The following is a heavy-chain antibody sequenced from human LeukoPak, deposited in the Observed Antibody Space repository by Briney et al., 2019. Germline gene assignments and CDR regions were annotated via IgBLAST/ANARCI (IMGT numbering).Heavy chain of an antibody. CDR2: IYYSGST. CDR3: ARDLEYCSSSNCPRYWYFDL. V-gene: IGHV4-31*03. J-gene: IGHJ2*01. D-gene: IGHD2-2*01. Sequence: SQTLSLTCTVSGGSISSGGGYYWSWIRQHPGKGLEWIGFIYYSGSTYYNPSLKSRLTMSVDTPKNQFSLRLTSVTAADTAVYYCARDLEYCSSSNCPRYWYFDLWGRGTLVTVSS. CDR1: GGSISSGGGYY.